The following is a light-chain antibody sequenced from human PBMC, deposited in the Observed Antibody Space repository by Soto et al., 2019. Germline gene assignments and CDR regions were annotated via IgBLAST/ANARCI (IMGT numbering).Light chain of an antibody. CDR3: QSYDSSLSGSKVV. V-gene: IGLV1-40*01. CDR2: GDG. Sequence: QPVLTQPPSVSGAPGQRVTISCTGSSSNIGAIYDVHWYQQLPGTAPKLLISGDGNRPSGVPDRFSGSKSGTSASLAITGLQAEDEADYYCQSYDSSLSGSKVVFGGGTKLTVL. J-gene: IGLJ2*01. CDR1: SSNIGAIYD.